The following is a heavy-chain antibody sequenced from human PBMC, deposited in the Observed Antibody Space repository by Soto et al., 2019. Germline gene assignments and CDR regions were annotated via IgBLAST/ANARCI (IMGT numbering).Heavy chain of an antibody. D-gene: IGHD3-10*01. CDR1: GFTFISYW. Sequence: GGSLRLSCAASGFTFISYWMHWVRQVPGKGLLWVSRIDEYGSTINYADSVKGRFTISRDNARNTLYLEMNSLRAEDTALYYCTRDIGGKGAHWGPGTLVTVSS. J-gene: IGHJ4*02. CDR3: TRDIGGKGAH. V-gene: IGHV3-74*01. CDR2: IDEYGSTI.